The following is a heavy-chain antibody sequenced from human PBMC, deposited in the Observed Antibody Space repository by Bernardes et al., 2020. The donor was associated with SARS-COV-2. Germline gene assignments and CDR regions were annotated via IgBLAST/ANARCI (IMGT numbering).Heavy chain of an antibody. CDR1: GYTFTSYD. D-gene: IGHD3-10*01. CDR2: MNPNSGNS. V-gene: IGHV1-8*01. J-gene: IGHJ6*02. Sequence: ASVKVSCQASGYTFTSYDINWVRQATGHGLEWMGWMNPNSGNSGSAQKFQGRVTMTRDTYISTAYMELSSLTSEDTAVYYCARIDRVDVWGQGTTVTVSS. CDR3: ARIDRVDV.